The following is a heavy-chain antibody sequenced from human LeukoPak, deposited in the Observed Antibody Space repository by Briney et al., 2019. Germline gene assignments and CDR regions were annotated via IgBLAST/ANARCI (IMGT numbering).Heavy chain of an antibody. J-gene: IGHJ6*03. CDR2: INPNSGGT. CDR3: ASGFGVNYSYYLDV. V-gene: IGHV1-2*02. D-gene: IGHD3-3*01. Sequence: GASVMVSCKASGDSLNDYYIHWVRQAPGQGLEWMGGINPNSGGTNSAQKFQGRVTMTRDTTIGTVYMEVTGLRTDDTAVYYCASGFGVNYSYYLDVWGKGTTVTVSS. CDR1: GDSLNDYY.